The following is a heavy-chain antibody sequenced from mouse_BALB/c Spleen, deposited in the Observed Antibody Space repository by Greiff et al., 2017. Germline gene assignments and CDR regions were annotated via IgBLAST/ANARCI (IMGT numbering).Heavy chain of an antibody. CDR1: GYSITSDYA. CDR3: ARGGNYYDYDGYAMDY. Sequence: EVMLVESGPGLVKPSQSLSLTCTVTGYSITSDYAWNWIRQFPGNKLEWMGYISYSGSTSYNPSLKSRISITRDTSKNQFFLQLNSVTTEDTATYYCARGGNYYDYDGYAMDYWGQGTSVTVSS. V-gene: IGHV3-2*02. CDR2: ISYSGST. D-gene: IGHD2-4*01. J-gene: IGHJ4*01.